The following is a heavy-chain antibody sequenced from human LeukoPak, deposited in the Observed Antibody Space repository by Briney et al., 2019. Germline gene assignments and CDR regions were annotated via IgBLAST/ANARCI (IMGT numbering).Heavy chain of an antibody. CDR2: IKTIAGGGTT. J-gene: IGHJ4*01. CDR3: TTDNNYGDYGLDY. Sequence: GGSLRLSCAASGFTFSNAWMSWVRQAPGKGLEWVGRIKTIAGGGTTDYAASVNGRFTISRDDSKNTLYLQVNSLKTEDTAVYYCTTDNNYGDYGLDYWGQGTPVTVSS. V-gene: IGHV3-15*01. D-gene: IGHD4-17*01. CDR1: GFTFSNAW.